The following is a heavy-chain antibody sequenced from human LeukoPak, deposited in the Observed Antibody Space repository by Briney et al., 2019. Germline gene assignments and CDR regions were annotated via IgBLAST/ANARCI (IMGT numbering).Heavy chain of an antibody. CDR2: IKPSGGRT. Sequence: ASVKVSCKASGYTFTSYYMHWVRQAPGQGLEWMGIIKPSGGRTTYAQKFQGRVTMTRDTSTSTVHMELNSLRSEDTAVYYCARDRYGSGKEYWFDPWGQGTLVTVSS. J-gene: IGHJ5*02. V-gene: IGHV1-46*01. D-gene: IGHD3-10*01. CDR1: GYTFTSYY. CDR3: ARDRYGSGKEYWFDP.